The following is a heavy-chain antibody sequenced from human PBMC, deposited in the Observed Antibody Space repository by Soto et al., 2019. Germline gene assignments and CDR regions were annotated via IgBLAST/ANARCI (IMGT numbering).Heavy chain of an antibody. CDR3: ARDGYSTSSDWPWFDP. CDR1: GFTFSVYT. V-gene: IGHV3-48*02. CDR2: ITSSGTTI. J-gene: IGHJ5*02. Sequence: EAQLVESGGGLVQPGGSLRLSCAASGFTFSVYTMHWVRQLPGKGGEWISSITSSGTTISYADSVKGRFTISRDNAKSSLFLQMDTLRDEDTAVYYCARDGYSTSSDWPWFDPWGQGTLVTVSS. D-gene: IGHD6-6*01.